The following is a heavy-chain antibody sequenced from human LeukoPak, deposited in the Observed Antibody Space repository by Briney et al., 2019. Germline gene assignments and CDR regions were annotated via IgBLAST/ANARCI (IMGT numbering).Heavy chain of an antibody. D-gene: IGHD2-15*01. CDR1: GFTFSDYY. J-gene: IGHJ3*02. CDR3: ARAGDIDAFDI. Sequence: GGSLRLSCAASGFTFSDYYMSWLRQAPGKGLEWVSYISSSSSYTSYADSVKGRFTISRDNAKNSLYLQMNSLRAEDTAVYYCARAGDIDAFDIWGQGTMDTVSS. V-gene: IGHV3-11*06. CDR2: ISSSSSYT.